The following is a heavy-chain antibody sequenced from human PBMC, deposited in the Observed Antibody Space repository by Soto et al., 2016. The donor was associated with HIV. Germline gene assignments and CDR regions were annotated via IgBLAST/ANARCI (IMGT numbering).Heavy chain of an antibody. J-gene: IGHJ4*02. CDR2: MSYDGTNT. CDR1: GFTISSYA. CDR3: ARARRYYDSGGSSFDY. V-gene: IGHV3-30*04. D-gene: IGHD3-22*01. Sequence: VQLVESGGGVVQPGRSLRLSCAASGFTISSYAMHWVRQAPGEGLEWVGIMSYDGTNTYYADSVKGRFTISRDKSKNTLFLQMSSLRPEDTAMYYCARARRYYDSGGSSFDYWGQGTLGPPSRQ.